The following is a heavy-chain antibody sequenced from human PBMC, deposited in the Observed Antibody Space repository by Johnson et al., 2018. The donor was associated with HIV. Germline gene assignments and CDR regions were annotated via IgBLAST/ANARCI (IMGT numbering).Heavy chain of an antibody. J-gene: IGHJ3*02. V-gene: IGHV3-13*01. CDR3: ARGSSYYYDSSGSDAFDI. CDR1: GFTFSSYA. Sequence: VESGGELVQPGGSLRLSCAASGFTFSSYAMHWVRQATGKGLEWVSAIGTAGDTSYPGSVKGRFTISRENAKNSLYLQMNSLRAGDTAVYYCARGSSYYYDSSGSDAFDIWGQGTMVTVSS. D-gene: IGHD3-22*01. CDR2: IGTAGDT.